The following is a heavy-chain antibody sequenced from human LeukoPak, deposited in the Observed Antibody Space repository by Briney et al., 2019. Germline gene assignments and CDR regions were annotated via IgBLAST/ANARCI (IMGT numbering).Heavy chain of an antibody. CDR1: GFTFGDYA. Sequence: GGSLRLSCTASGFTFGDYAMSWVRQAPGKGLEWVGFIRSKAYGGTTEYAASVKGRFTISRDDSKSIAYLQMNSLKTEDTAVYYCTRGPGDILTGHGPNSPIDIGGQGKMVTVSS. D-gene: IGHD3-9*01. J-gene: IGHJ3*02. CDR2: IRSKAYGGTT. V-gene: IGHV3-49*04. CDR3: TRGPGDILTGHGPNSPIDI.